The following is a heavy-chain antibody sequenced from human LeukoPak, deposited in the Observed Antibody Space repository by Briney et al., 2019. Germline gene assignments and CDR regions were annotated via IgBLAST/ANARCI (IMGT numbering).Heavy chain of an antibody. CDR2: ISWNSGSI. CDR1: GFTFDDYA. V-gene: IGHV3-9*01. J-gene: IGHJ4*02. D-gene: IGHD1-1*01. Sequence: GRSLRLSCAASGFTFDDYAMHWVRQAPGKGLEWVSGISWNSGSIGYADSVKGRFTISRDNAKNSLYLQMNGLRAEDTALYYCAKDYKTHLDYWGQGTLVTVSS. CDR3: AKDYKTHLDY.